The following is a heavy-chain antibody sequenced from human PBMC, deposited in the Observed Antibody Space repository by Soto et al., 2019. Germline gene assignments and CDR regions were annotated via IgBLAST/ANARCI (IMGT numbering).Heavy chain of an antibody. J-gene: IGHJ4*02. CDR3: ARDLGERYSEFNY. Sequence: ASVKVSCKASGGTLSDYAFSWVRQAPGQGLEWMGIINPSGGSTSYAQKFQGRVTMTRDTSTSTVYMELSSLRSEDTAVYYCARDLGERYSEFNYWGQGTLVTVSS. V-gene: IGHV1-46*01. CDR2: INPSGGST. CDR1: GGTLSDYA. D-gene: IGHD2-15*01.